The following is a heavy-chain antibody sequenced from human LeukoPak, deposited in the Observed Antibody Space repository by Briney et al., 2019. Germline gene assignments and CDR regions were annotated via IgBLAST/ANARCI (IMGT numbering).Heavy chain of an antibody. J-gene: IGHJ4*02. CDR3: SRDYGPKLGLDS. D-gene: IGHD7-27*01. Sequence: GGSLRLSCAASGFIFTNYFMSWVRQAPGKGLEWVANIKQDESEKYYVDSVKGRFTISRDNAQNSLYLQMNSLRGEDTAVYYCSRDYGPKLGLDSWGRGTLVTVSS. V-gene: IGHV3-7*03. CDR2: IKQDESEK. CDR1: GFIFTNYF.